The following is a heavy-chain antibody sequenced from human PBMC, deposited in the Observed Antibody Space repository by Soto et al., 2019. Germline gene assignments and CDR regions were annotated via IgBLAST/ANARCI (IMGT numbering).Heavy chain of an antibody. D-gene: IGHD6-13*01. Sequence: GGSLRLSCAASGFIFNIFAMNWVRQAPGKGLEWVSGISGGGGSTYYADSVKGRFTISRDNSNNTLYLQMNSLRAEDTAVYYCARGYSAGIAAAGVDYYYGMDVWGQGTTVTVSS. J-gene: IGHJ6*02. CDR2: ISGGGGST. CDR3: ARGYSAGIAAAGVDYYYGMDV. CDR1: GFIFNIFA. V-gene: IGHV3-23*01.